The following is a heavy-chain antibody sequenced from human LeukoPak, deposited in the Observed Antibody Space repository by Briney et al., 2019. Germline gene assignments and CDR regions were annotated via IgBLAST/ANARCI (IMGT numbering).Heavy chain of an antibody. Sequence: GGSLRLSCAASGFNFNNLWMDWVRQAPGKGLEWVANIKEDGSKKHYVDSVKGRFTVSRDNAKNSLYLRMSSLRDEDTAVYYCVRGGSYFDSWGQGTLVTVSS. V-gene: IGHV3-7*04. J-gene: IGHJ4*02. CDR1: GFNFNNLW. D-gene: IGHD5-12*01. CDR3: VRGGSYFDS. CDR2: IKEDGSKK.